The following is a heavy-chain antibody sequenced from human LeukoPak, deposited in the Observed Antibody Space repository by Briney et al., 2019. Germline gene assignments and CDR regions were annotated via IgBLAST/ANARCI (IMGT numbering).Heavy chain of an antibody. J-gene: IGHJ5*01. CDR1: GFTFSSYG. CDR2: ISYDGSNK. Sequence: PGRSLRLSCAASGFTFSSYGMHWVRQAPGKGLEWVAVISYDGSNKYYADSVKGRFTIPGDNSKNTLYLQMNSLRAEDTAVYYCAKDSGGWFGYWGQGTLVTVSS. CDR3: AKDSGGWFGY. D-gene: IGHD2-15*01. V-gene: IGHV3-30*18.